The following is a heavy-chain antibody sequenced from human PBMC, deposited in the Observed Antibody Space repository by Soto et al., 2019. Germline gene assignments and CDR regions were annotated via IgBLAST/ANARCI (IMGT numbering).Heavy chain of an antibody. D-gene: IGHD6-6*01. Sequence: ASVKVSCKASGYTFTSYDINWVRQATGQGLEWMGWMNPNSGNTGYAQKFQGRVTMTRNTSISTAYMELSSLRSEDTAVYYCARAEEQLGWFDPWGQGTLVTVSS. V-gene: IGHV1-8*01. J-gene: IGHJ5*02. CDR3: ARAEEQLGWFDP. CDR2: MNPNSGNT. CDR1: GYTFTSYD.